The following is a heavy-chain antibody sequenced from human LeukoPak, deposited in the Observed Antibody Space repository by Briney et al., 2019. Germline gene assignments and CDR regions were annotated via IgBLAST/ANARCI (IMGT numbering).Heavy chain of an antibody. Sequence: PSETLSLTCTVSGGSISSSSYYWGWIRQPPGKGLEWIGSIYYSGSTYYNPSLKSRVTISVDTSKNQFSLKLSSVTAADTAVYYCASGAAYCGGDCPQGPVDYWGQGTLVTVSS. J-gene: IGHJ4*02. CDR3: ASGAAYCGGDCPQGPVDY. D-gene: IGHD2-21*02. CDR1: GGSISSSSYY. V-gene: IGHV4-39*01. CDR2: IYYSGST.